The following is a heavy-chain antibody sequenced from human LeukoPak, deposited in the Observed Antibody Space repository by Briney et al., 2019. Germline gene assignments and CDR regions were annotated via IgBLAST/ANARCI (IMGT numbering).Heavy chain of an antibody. CDR1: GGTFSSYA. CDR3: AFAGDYYDSSGYYYLDY. J-gene: IGHJ4*02. Sequence: SVKVSCKASGGTFSSYAISWVRQAPGQGLEWMGGIIPIFGTANYAQKFQGRVTITADKSTSTAYMELSSLRSEDTAVYYCAFAGDYYDSSGYYYLDYWGQGTLVTVSS. CDR2: IIPIFGTA. V-gene: IGHV1-69*06. D-gene: IGHD3-22*01.